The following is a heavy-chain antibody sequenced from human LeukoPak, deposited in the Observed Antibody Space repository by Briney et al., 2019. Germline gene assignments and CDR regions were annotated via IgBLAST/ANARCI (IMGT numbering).Heavy chain of an antibody. CDR1: GFTFSSYS. Sequence: GGSLRLSCAASGFTFSSYSMSWVCQTPGKGLEWVSSISSSGSYIYYADSVKGRFTISRDNAKNSLYLQMNSLRAEDTALYYCARDGDTVLTRGYYYYLDVWGKGTTVTVSS. V-gene: IGHV3-21*01. J-gene: IGHJ6*03. CDR3: ARDGDTVLTRGYYYYLDV. D-gene: IGHD3-10*01. CDR2: ISSSGSYI.